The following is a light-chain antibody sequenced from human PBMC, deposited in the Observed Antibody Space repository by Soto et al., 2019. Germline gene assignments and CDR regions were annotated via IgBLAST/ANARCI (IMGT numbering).Light chain of an antibody. CDR3: MQGTHWPRT. CDR2: KVS. V-gene: IGKV2-30*01. CDR1: RSLVYSDGNTY. J-gene: IGKJ2*01. Sequence: DAVVTQSPLSLPVTVGQPASISCRSSRSLVYSDGNTYLAWLQQRPGQAPMRLIYKVSYRDSGVPDRFSGSGSGTDFTLKISRVEAEDVGIYYCMQGTHWPRTFGQGTKLEIK.